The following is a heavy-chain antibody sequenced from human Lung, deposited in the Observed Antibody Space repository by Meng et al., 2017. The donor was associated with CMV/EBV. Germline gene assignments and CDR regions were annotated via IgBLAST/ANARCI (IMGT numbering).Heavy chain of an antibody. Sequence: GGPXRLXCAASGFTFSSYGMHWVRQAPGKGLECVAFIRYDGSNKYYADSVKGRFTISRDNSKNTLYLQMKSLRAEDTAVYYCAKDRIAARRGYFDYWGQGTLFTVSS. CDR1: GFTFSSYG. CDR2: IRYDGSNK. V-gene: IGHV3-30*02. D-gene: IGHD6-6*01. J-gene: IGHJ4*02. CDR3: AKDRIAARRGYFDY.